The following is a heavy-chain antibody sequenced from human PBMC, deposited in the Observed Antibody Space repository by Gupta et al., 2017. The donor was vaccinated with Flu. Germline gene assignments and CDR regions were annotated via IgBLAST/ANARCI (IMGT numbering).Heavy chain of an antibody. Sequence: EVQLLESGGGLVQPGGSLTLSCAPSGLVVSDTYMTWVREAPGKGLEWVSGLYNDVNTPYTESVKGRFVISRDISRNMLYLQMNNLTPADTAIYYCASLRPTVYYFDYWGQGALVTVSS. V-gene: IGHV3-66*02. CDR3: ASLRPTVYYFDY. CDR2: LYNDVNT. J-gene: IGHJ4*02. D-gene: IGHD4-4*01. CDR1: GLVVSDTY.